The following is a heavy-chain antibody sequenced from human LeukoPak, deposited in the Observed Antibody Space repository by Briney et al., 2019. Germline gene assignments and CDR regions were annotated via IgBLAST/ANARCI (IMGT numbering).Heavy chain of an antibody. CDR3: ARDRGFHCSSTSCSTRNAFDI. CDR2: IYSGGST. J-gene: IGHJ3*02. CDR1: GFTVSSNY. D-gene: IGHD2-2*01. Sequence: GGSLRLSCAASGFTVSSNYMSWVRQAPGKGLEWVSVIYSGGSTYYADSVKGRFTISRDNSKNTLYLQMNSLRAEDTAVYYCARDRGFHCSSTSCSTRNAFDIWGQGTTVTVSS. V-gene: IGHV3-66*02.